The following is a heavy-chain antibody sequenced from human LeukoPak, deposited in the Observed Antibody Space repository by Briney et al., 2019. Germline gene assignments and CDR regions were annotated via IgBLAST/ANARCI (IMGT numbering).Heavy chain of an antibody. J-gene: IGHJ4*02. CDR3: ARARRIAAAGPFDY. CDR1: GYSISSGYY. Sequence: SETLSLTCTVSGYSISSGYYWGWIRQPPGKGLEWIGSIYHSGSTYYNPSLKSRVTISVDTSKNQFSLKLSSVTAADTAVYYCARARRIAAAGPFDYWGQGTLVTVFS. CDR2: IYHSGST. D-gene: IGHD6-13*01. V-gene: IGHV4-38-2*02.